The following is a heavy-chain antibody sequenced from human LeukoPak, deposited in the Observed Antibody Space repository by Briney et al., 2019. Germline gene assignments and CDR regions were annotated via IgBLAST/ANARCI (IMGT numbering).Heavy chain of an antibody. CDR3: ARGGYDSSGYYCAY. CDR2: NTGYSGNT. Sequence: ASVKVSCKAPGDTLANYGITWVRQAPGQGLEWMGWNTGYSGNTNYAQHFQGRVTMTTERSTSTAYLELRSLRSEDTAVYYCARGGYDSSGYYCAYWGQGTLVTVSS. V-gene: IGHV1-18*04. CDR1: GDTLANYG. J-gene: IGHJ4*02. D-gene: IGHD3-22*01.